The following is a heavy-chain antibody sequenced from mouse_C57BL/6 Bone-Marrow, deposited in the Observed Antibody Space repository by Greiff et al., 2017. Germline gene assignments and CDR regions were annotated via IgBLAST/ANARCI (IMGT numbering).Heavy chain of an antibody. J-gene: IGHJ2*01. CDR3: ARSHYDGYLDY. D-gene: IGHD2-3*01. Sequence: QVQLQQPGAELVMPGASVKLSCKASGYTFTSYWMHWVKQRPGQGLEWIGEIDPSDSYTNYNHKFKGKSTLTVDKSSSTAYMQLSSLTSEDSAVYYCARSHYDGYLDYWGQGTTLTVSS. CDR2: IDPSDSYT. V-gene: IGHV1-69*01. CDR1: GYTFTSYW.